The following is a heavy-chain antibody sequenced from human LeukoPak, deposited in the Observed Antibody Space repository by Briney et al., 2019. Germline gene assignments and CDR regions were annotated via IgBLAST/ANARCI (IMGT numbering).Heavy chain of an antibody. CDR2: IYYSGNT. V-gene: IGHV4-39*01. CDR1: GGSISSTTYH. D-gene: IGHD3-3*01. CDR3: ARQRVDFWSGYEYYYYMDV. J-gene: IGHJ6*03. Sequence: SETLSLTCTVSGGSISSTTYHWGWIRQPPGKGLEWIGSIYYSGNTYYNPSLKSRVTISVDTSKNQFSLKLSSVTAADTAVYYCARQRVDFWSGYEYYYYMDVWGKGTTVTVSS.